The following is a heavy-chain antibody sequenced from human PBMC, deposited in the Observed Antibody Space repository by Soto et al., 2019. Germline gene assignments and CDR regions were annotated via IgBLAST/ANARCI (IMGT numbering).Heavy chain of an antibody. CDR1: GFTFSSYG. V-gene: IGHV3-30*18. CDR3: AKDLGRGAAGPGSGLNYYYYGMDV. CDR2: ISYDGSNK. J-gene: IGHJ6*02. Sequence: QVQLVESGGGVVQPGRSLRLSCAASGFTFSSYGMHWVRQAPGKGLEWVAVISYDGSNKYYADSVKGRFTISRDNSKNTLYLQMNSLRAEDTAVYYCAKDLGRGAAGPGSGLNYYYYGMDVWGQGTTVTVSS. D-gene: IGHD6-13*01.